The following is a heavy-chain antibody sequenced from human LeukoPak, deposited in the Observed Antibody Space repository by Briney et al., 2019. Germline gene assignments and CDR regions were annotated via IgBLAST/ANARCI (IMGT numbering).Heavy chain of an antibody. CDR1: GFTFSDYY. CDR2: ICCGSSNK. CDR3: HPLRSRAYVEYGFDI. Sequence: PGGSLRLSCAASGFTFSDYYMSWIRQAPGKGLEWVSFICCGSSNKKYADSVKGRFSISRDNARNTLYLQMNSLRAEDTAVYYCHPLRSRAYVEYGFDIWGQGTMVTVSS. D-gene: IGHD3-16*01. V-gene: IGHV3-11*06. J-gene: IGHJ3*02.